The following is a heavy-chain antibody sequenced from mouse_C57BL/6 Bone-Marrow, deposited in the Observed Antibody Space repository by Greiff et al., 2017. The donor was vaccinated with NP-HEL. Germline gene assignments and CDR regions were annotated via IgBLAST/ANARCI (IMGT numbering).Heavy chain of an antibody. CDR1: GFNIKDDY. CDR3: TTGFTTVFAY. D-gene: IGHD1-1*01. J-gene: IGHJ3*01. CDR2: IDPENGDT. Sequence: DVKLVESGAELVRPGASVKLSCTASGFNIKDDYMHWVKQRPEQGLEWIGWIDPENGDTEYASKFQGKATITADTSSNTAYLQLSSLTSEDTAVYYCTTGFTTVFAYWGQGTLVTVSA. V-gene: IGHV14-4*01.